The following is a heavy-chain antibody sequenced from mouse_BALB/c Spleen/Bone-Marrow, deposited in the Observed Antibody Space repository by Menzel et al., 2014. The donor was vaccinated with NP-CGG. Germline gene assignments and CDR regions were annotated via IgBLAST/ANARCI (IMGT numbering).Heavy chain of an antibody. J-gene: IGHJ2*01. CDR1: GYSITSDYA. CDR3: ARSGNFFDY. CDR2: ITYSGNT. V-gene: IGHV3-2*02. Sequence: EVQLQQSGPGLVKPSQSLSLTCTVTGYSITSDYAWHWIRQFPGNKLEWMGYITYSGNTTYNPSLKSRISFTRDTSKNQFFLQLISVTIEDTATYYCARSGNFFDYWGQGTTPTVSS. D-gene: IGHD1-3*01.